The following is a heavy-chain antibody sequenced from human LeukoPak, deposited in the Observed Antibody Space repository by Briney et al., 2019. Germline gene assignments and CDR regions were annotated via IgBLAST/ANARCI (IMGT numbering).Heavy chain of an antibody. Sequence: GGSLRLSCAASGFTFSTYPMSWVRQAPGKGLEWVSVIIGSGVTTFYEDSVKGRFTISRDNSKNTMFLQMNSLRAEDTAVYYCAREPSYYDILTGYYTLAGMDVWGQGTTVTVSS. J-gene: IGHJ6*02. D-gene: IGHD3-9*01. CDR2: IIGSGVTT. CDR1: GFTFSTYP. CDR3: AREPSYYDILTGYYTLAGMDV. V-gene: IGHV3-23*01.